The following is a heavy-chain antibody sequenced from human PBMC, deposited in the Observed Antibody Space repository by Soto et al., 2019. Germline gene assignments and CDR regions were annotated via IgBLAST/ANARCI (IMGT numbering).Heavy chain of an antibody. Sequence: PGGSLRLSCAASGFTFSSYSMNWVRQAPGKGLEWVSYISSSSSTIYYADSVKGRFTISRDNAKNSLYLQMNSLRAEDTAVYYCARDRESYNWNYVVNRVPWFDPWGQGTLVTVSS. CDR3: ARDRESYNWNYVVNRVPWFDP. CDR1: GFTFSSYS. CDR2: ISSSSSTI. V-gene: IGHV3-48*01. D-gene: IGHD1-7*01. J-gene: IGHJ5*02.